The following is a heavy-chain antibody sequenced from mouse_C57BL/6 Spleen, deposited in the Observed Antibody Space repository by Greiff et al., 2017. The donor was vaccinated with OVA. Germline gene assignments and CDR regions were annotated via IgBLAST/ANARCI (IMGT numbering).Heavy chain of an antibody. Sequence: VQVVESGPGLVAPSQSLSITCTVSGFSLTSYGVDWVRQPPGKGLEWLGVIWGGGSTNYNSALMSRLSISKDNSKSQVFLKMNSLQTDDTAMYYCAIFSYSNYLPWFAYWGQGTLVTVSA. V-gene: IGHV2-9*01. D-gene: IGHD2-5*01. J-gene: IGHJ3*01. CDR3: AIFSYSNYLPWFAY. CDR2: IWGGGST. CDR1: GFSLTSYG.